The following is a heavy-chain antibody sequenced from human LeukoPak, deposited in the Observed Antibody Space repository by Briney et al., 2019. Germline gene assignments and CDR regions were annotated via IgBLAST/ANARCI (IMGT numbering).Heavy chain of an antibody. V-gene: IGHV3-48*03. J-gene: IGHJ5*02. CDR3: TRERIAVAGHNWFDP. CDR2: ISSSGSTI. CDR1: GFTFSSYE. Sequence: PGGSLRLSCAASGFTFSSYEMNWVRQAPGKGLEWVSYISSSGSTIYYADSVKGRFTISRDNAKNSLYLQMNSLRAEDTAVYYCTRERIAVAGHNWFDPWGQGTLVTVSS. D-gene: IGHD6-19*01.